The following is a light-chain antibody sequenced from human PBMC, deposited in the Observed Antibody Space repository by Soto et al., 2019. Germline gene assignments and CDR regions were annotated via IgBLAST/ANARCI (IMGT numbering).Light chain of an antibody. Sequence: QSVLTQPPSVSAAPGQKVTISCSGSSSNIGNNFVTWYQQLPGTAPKLLIYDNNKRPSGIPDRFSGSQSGTSATLGITGLQTGDEAVYYCGSWDSSLTYVFGTGTQLTV. CDR1: SSNIGNNF. CDR3: GSWDSSLTYV. CDR2: DNN. J-gene: IGLJ1*01. V-gene: IGLV1-51*01.